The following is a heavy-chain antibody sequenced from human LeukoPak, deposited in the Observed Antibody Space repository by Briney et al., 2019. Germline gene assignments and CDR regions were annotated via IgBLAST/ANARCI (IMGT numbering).Heavy chain of an antibody. CDR2: VHYTGGT. CDR1: GGSISSGGYY. J-gene: IGHJ3*02. V-gene: IGHV4-61*08. CDR3: ARRHGYHDDAFDI. D-gene: IGHD5-24*01. Sequence: SETLSLTCTVSGGSISSGGYYWSWIRLPPGKGLDYIGYVHYTGGTNYHPSLQSRVTMSVDTSKNQFSLRMTSVTAADTAVYYCARRHGYHDDAFDIWGQGTMVTVSS.